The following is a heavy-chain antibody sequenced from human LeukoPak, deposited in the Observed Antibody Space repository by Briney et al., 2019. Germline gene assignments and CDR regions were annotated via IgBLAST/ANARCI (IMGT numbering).Heavy chain of an antibody. CDR1: GYTFTTYA. CDR2: INTNTGNP. CDR3: ARDQRRGFGDYYYYMDV. Sequence: GASVKVSCKASGYTFTTYAMNWVRQAPGQGLEWMGWINTNTGNPTYAQGFTGRFVFSLDTSVSTAYLQISSLKAEDTAVYYCARDQRRGFGDYYYYMDVWGKGITVTISS. V-gene: IGHV7-4-1*02. D-gene: IGHD3-22*01. J-gene: IGHJ6*03.